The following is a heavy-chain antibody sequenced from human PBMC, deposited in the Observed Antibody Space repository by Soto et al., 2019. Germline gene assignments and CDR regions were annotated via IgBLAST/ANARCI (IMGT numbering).Heavy chain of an antibody. CDR1: GGTFSSYA. CDR2: IIPIFGTA. Sequence: QVQLVQSGAEVKKPGSSVKVSCKASGGTFSSYAISWVRQAPGQGLEWMGGIIPIFGTANYAQKFQGRVTITADESTSTAYMVLSSLRSEDTAVYYCARSLPRAYCGGDCYGYWGQGTLVTVSS. CDR3: ARSLPRAYCGGDCYGY. V-gene: IGHV1-69*01. D-gene: IGHD2-21*01. J-gene: IGHJ4*02.